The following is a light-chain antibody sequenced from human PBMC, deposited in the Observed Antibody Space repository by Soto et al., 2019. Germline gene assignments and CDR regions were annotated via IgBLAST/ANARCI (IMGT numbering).Light chain of an antibody. CDR3: QQYNNWPGT. CDR2: GAS. CDR1: QSVSSK. V-gene: IGKV3-15*01. Sequence: EIVLTQSPGTLSVSPWERATLSCRASQSVSSKLAWYQQKPGQAPRLLFYGASTGATGIPARFSGSGSETEFTLSISSLQSEDFAVYYCQQYNNWPGTFGQGTKVDIK. J-gene: IGKJ1*01.